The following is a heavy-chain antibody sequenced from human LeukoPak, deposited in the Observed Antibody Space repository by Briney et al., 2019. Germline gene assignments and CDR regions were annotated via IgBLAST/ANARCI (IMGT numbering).Heavy chain of an antibody. D-gene: IGHD1-26*01. CDR2: INPSGGST. J-gene: IGHJ6*02. CDR1: GYTFTSYY. CDR3: ARWDREKRAAPNYYYGMDV. V-gene: IGHV1-46*01. Sequence: ASVKVSCKASGYTFTSYYMHWGRQAPGQGLEWMGIINPSGGSTSYAQKFQGRVTMTRDTSTSTVYMELSSLRSEDTAVYYCARWDREKRAAPNYYYGMDVWGQGTTVTVSS.